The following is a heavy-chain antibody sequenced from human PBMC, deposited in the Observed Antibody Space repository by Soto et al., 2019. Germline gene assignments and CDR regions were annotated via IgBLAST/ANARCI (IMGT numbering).Heavy chain of an antibody. CDR1: GYIFTNYA. CDR2: INAGNGKT. Sequence: GASVKVSCKASGYIFTNYAIHWVRQAPGQRLEWMGWINAGNGKTKYSQNFQGRVTITRDTSASIAYMEVNGLRSDDTAFYYCAREGALLFGGNSDYYSTMDVWGQGTTVTVSS. D-gene: IGHD2-21*02. V-gene: IGHV1-3*01. J-gene: IGHJ6*02. CDR3: AREGALLFGGNSDYYSTMDV.